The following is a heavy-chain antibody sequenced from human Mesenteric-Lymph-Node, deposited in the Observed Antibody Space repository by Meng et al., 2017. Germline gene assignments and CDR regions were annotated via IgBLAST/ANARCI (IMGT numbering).Heavy chain of an antibody. CDR1: GFTFSTYW. CDR3: ARGDYGGNSGFVDAFDV. CDR2: LKEDGSEK. D-gene: IGHD4-23*01. J-gene: IGHJ3*01. Sequence: GGSLRLSCAASGFTFSTYWMSWVRQAPGKGLEWVANLKEDGSEKYYVDSVKGRFTVSRDNAKNSLFLQLNSLRVEDTAVYYCARGDYGGNSGFVDAFDVWGQGTVVTVSS. V-gene: IGHV3-7*04.